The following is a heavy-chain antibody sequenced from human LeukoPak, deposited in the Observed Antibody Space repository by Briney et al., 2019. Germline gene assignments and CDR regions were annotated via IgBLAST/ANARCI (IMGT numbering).Heavy chain of an antibody. V-gene: IGHV4-39*07. CDR2: IYYSGST. J-gene: IGHJ5*02. CDR1: GGSISSSSYY. Sequence: SETLSLTCTVSGGSISSSSYYWGRLRQPPGKGLEWIGSIYYSGSTYYNPSLKSRVTISVDTSKNQFSLKLSSVTAADTAVYYCARDQGNKAIDPWGQGTLVTVSS. CDR3: ARDQGNKAIDP.